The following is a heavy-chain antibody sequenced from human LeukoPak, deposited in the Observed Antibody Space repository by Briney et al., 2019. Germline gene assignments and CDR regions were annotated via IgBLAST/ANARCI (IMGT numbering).Heavy chain of an antibody. V-gene: IGHV3-33*01. CDR2: IWYDGSNK. D-gene: IGHD5-18*01. Sequence: GGSLRLSCAASGFTFSSYGMHWVRQAPGKGLEWVAVIWYDGSNKYYADSVKGRFTISRDNSKNTLYLQMNSLRAEDTAVYYCARAADTAMVIPDYWGQGTLVTVSS. CDR1: GFTFSSYG. CDR3: ARAADTAMVIPDY. J-gene: IGHJ4*02.